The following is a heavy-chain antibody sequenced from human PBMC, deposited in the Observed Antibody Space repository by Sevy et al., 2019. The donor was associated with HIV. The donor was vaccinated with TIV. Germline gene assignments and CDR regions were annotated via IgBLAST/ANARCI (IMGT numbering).Heavy chain of an antibody. V-gene: IGHV4-59*01. CDR1: GGSISSYY. Sequence: SETLSLTCTVSGGSISSYYWSWIRQPPGKGLEWIGYIYYSGSTNYNPSLKSRVTISVDTSKNQFSLKLGSVTAADTAVYYCARAHRGSGSYFDYWGQGTLVTVSS. J-gene: IGHJ4*02. CDR2: IYYSGST. CDR3: ARAHRGSGSYFDY. D-gene: IGHD3-10*01.